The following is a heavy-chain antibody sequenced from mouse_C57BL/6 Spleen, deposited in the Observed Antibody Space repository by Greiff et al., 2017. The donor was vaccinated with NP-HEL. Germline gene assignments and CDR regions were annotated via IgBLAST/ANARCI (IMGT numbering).Heavy chain of an antibody. CDR1: EYEFPSHD. V-gene: IGHV5-2*01. CDR2: INRAGGST. D-gene: IGHD1-1*01. Sequence: EVKLVESGGGLVQPGESLKLSCESNEYEFPSHDMSWVRKTPEKRLELVAAINRAGGSTYYPETMERRVIISRDNSKKTRYLQMGSLRSEDTALYDGARQDYGPGFANWGQGTLVTVSA. J-gene: IGHJ3*01. CDR3: ARQDYGPGFAN.